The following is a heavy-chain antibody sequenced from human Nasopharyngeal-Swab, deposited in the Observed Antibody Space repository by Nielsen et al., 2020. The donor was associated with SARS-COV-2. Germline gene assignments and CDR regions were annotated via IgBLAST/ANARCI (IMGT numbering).Heavy chain of an antibody. J-gene: IGHJ4*02. CDR3: ARGRDYGGYYFDY. Sequence: GGSLRLSCAASGFTFDDYAMHWVRQAPGKGLEWVSGISWNSGSIGYADSVKGRFTISRDNAKNSLYLQMNSLRAEDTALYYCARGRDYGGYYFDYWGQGTLVTVSS. V-gene: IGHV3-9*01. D-gene: IGHD4-23*01. CDR2: ISWNSGSI. CDR1: GFTFDDYA.